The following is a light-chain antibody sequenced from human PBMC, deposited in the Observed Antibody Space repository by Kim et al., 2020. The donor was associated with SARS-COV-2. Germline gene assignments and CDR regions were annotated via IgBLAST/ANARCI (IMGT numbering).Light chain of an antibody. CDR3: QAWDSSTVV. Sequence: VSPGQTASITCSGDKLGDKYACWYQQKPGQSPVLVIYQDSKRPSGIPERFSGSNSGYTATLTISGTQAMDEADYYCQAWDSSTVVFGGGTQLTVL. J-gene: IGLJ2*01. CDR2: QDS. V-gene: IGLV3-1*01. CDR1: KLGDKY.